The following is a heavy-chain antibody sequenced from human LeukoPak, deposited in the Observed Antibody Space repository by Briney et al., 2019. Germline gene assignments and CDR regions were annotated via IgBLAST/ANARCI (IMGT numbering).Heavy chain of an antibody. CDR3: AKDRANRGSATSADY. V-gene: IGHV3-23*01. CDR1: GCTFSSYA. D-gene: IGHD1/OR15-1a*01. CDR2: IISAGDT. J-gene: IGHJ4*02. Sequence: GGSLRLTCAASGCTFSSYAMSWVRQAPGKGLQWVAAIISAGDTYYADSVKGRFTISRGNSKNKLFLQLNSLRVEDTAVYYCAKDRANRGSATSADYWGKRSHVTVSS.